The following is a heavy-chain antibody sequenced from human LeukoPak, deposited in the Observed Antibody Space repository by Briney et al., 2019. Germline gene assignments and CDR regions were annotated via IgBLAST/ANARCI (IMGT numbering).Heavy chain of an antibody. CDR2: ISESGGGT. D-gene: IGHD3-10*01. V-gene: IGHV3-23*01. J-gene: IGHJ4*02. CDR1: GIRLSNYG. Sequence: GGSLRLSCVVSGIRLSNYGMSWVRQAPGKGLEWVSGISESGGGTNYADSVKGRFTISRDNSLNTLCLQMNSLRAEDTAVYFCAKRGVVIRGVLVIGFHKEAYYFDYWGQGILVTVSS. CDR3: AKRGVVIRGVLVIGFHKEAYYFDY.